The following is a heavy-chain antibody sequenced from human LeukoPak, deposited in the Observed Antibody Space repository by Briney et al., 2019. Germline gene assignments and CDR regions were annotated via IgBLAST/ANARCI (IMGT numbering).Heavy chain of an antibody. CDR2: ISSSSSYI. CDR3: ARGGYSYGYSDY. Sequence: ASLRLSCAASGFTFSSYSMNWVRQAPGKGLEWVSSISSSSSYIYYADSVKGRFTISRDNAKNSLYLQMNSLRAEDTAVYYCARGGYSYGYSDYWGQGTLVTVSS. J-gene: IGHJ4*02. V-gene: IGHV3-21*01. CDR1: GFTFSSYS. D-gene: IGHD5-18*01.